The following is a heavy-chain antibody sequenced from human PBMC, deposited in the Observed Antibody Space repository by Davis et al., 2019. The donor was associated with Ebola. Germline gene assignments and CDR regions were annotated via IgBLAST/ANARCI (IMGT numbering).Heavy chain of an antibody. CDR2: IYHSGST. D-gene: IGHD6-13*01. J-gene: IGHJ4*02. V-gene: IGHV4-4*02. CDR3: ARTAARMAAAGTAYDY. Sequence: PSETLSLTCAVSGGSISSTNWWSWVRQPPGKGLEWIGEIYHSGSTNYNPSLKSRITISVDKAKNQFSLKLSSVTAADTAVYYCARTAARMAAAGTAYDYWGQGTLVTVSS. CDR1: GGSISSTNW.